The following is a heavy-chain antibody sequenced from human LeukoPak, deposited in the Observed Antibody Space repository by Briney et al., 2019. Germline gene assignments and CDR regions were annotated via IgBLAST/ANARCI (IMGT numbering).Heavy chain of an antibody. CDR3: AKEVVGASQPLYYFDF. J-gene: IGHJ4*02. Sequence: GGSLRLSCAASGFTFSTYGMHWVRQAPGKGLEWVAVIVYDGSDKYYADSVKGRFTISTDNSKNTLYLQMNSLRAEDTAVYYCAKEVVGASQPLYYFDFWGQGTLVAVSS. D-gene: IGHD1-26*01. V-gene: IGHV3-30*18. CDR2: IVYDGSDK. CDR1: GFTFSTYG.